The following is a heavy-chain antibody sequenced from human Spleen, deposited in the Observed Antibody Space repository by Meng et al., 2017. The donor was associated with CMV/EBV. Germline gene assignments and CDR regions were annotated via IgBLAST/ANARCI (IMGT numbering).Heavy chain of an antibody. Sequence: SGYIFITYHITWLRQAPGQGLEWVGCISADNGDTNYAQNLQGRVTMTTDTSTSTAYLELRSLRSDDTAVYYCARGGYTSGWHPFGHWGQGTLVTVSS. CDR1: GYIFITYH. J-gene: IGHJ1*01. D-gene: IGHD6-19*01. CDR3: ARGGYTSGWHPFGH. V-gene: IGHV1-18*01. CDR2: ISADNGDT.